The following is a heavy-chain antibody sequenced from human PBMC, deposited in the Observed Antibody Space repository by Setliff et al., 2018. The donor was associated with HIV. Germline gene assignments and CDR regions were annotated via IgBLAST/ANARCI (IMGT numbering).Heavy chain of an antibody. D-gene: IGHD6-13*01. V-gene: IGHV3-48*01. Sequence: PGGSLRLSCVGSGFSFSSYSMSWVRRAPGKGLEWVSYISSSSSSIYYADSVKGRFTISRDNAKNSLYLQMNSLRAEDTAVYYCARGGDRQQLVLIDYWGQGTLVTVSS. J-gene: IGHJ4*02. CDR1: GFSFSSYS. CDR3: ARGGDRQQLVLIDY. CDR2: ISSSSSSI.